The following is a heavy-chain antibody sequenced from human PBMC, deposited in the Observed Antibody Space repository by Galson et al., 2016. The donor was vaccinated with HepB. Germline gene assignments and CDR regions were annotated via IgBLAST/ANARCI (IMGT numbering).Heavy chain of an antibody. V-gene: IGHV1-2*02. CDR3: ARGACQLRFLEWLQVGADP. CDR2: INPNSGDT. CDR1: GYTFTGYY. Sequence: SVKVSCKASGYTFTGYYMHWVRQAPGQGLEWMGWINPNSGDTNYAQKFQERVTMTRDTSINTAYMERSRLRSDDTAVFYCARGACQLRFLEWLQVGADPWGQGTLGTVSS. D-gene: IGHD3-3*01. J-gene: IGHJ5*02.